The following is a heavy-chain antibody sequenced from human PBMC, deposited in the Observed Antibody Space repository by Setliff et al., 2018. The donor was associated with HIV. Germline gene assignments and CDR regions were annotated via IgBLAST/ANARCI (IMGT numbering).Heavy chain of an antibody. Sequence: GASVKVSCKAPGYALRRHGISWVRQAPGQGLEWVGWINPNTGDTSYAENLQGWVTLTRDTSISTAYLEVRSDDTAVYYCARKRVGFDGIDVWGQGTTVTVSS. V-gene: IGHV1-2*04. J-gene: IGHJ6*02. CDR2: INPNTGDT. CDR3: ARKRVGFDGIDV. CDR1: GYALRRHG. D-gene: IGHD1-26*01.